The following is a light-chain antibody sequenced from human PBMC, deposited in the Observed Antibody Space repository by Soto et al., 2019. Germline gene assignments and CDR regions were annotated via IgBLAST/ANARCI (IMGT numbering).Light chain of an antibody. CDR3: QQYDTVPPS. J-gene: IGKJ2*01. CDR1: QDITNY. CDR2: DAS. V-gene: IGKV1-33*01. Sequence: DIQMTQSPSSLSASVGDRVTITCQASQDITNYLNWYRQKPGQAPKLLIYDASNLGTGVPSRFSGSGSGTDFTFTITSLQPEDFATYYCQQYDTVPPSFGQGTKLDVK.